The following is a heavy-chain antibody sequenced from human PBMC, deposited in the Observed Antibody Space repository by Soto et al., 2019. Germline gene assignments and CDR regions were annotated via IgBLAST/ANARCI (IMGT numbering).Heavy chain of an antibody. V-gene: IGHV4-31*03. D-gene: IGHD3-22*01. CDR2: IYYSGST. CDR1: GGSISSGGYY. Sequence: SETLSLTCTVSGGSISSGGYYWSWIRQHPGKGLEWIGYIYYSGSTYYNPSLKSRVTISVDTSKNQFSLKLSSVTAADTAVYYCAREGDYYDSSGPPDDAFDIWGQGTMVTVSS. CDR3: AREGDYYDSSGPPDDAFDI. J-gene: IGHJ3*02.